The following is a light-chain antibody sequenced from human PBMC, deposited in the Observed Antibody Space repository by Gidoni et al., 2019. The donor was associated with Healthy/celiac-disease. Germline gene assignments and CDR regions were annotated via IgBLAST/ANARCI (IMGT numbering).Light chain of an antibody. V-gene: IGKV3-15*01. CDR2: GAS. CDR1: QSVSSN. CDR3: QQYNNWR. Sequence: EIVMTQSPATLSVSPGERATLSCRASQSVSSNLAWYQQKPGQATRLLIYGASTRATGIPARFSGSGSGTEFTLTISSLQSEDFAVYYCQQYNNWRFGQGTKVEIK. J-gene: IGKJ1*01.